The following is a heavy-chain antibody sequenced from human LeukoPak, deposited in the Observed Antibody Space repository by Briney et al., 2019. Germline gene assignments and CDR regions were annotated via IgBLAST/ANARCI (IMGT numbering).Heavy chain of an antibody. CDR3: ARGRDIVVVPAARFDP. CDR1: GYAFTGYY. J-gene: IGHJ5*02. V-gene: IGHV1-2*02. CDR2: INPNSGGT. Sequence: ASVKVSCKASGYAFTGYYMHWVRQAPGQGLEWMGWINPNSGGTNYAQKFQGRVTMTRDTSISTAYMEPSRLRSDDTAVYYCARGRDIVVVPAARFDPWGQGTLVTVSS. D-gene: IGHD2-2*01.